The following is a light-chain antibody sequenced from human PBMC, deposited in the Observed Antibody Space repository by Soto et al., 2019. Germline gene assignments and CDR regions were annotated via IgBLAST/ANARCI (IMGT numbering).Light chain of an antibody. CDR3: GLHTIADTVV. CDR2: DVT. Sequence: QSVLTQPPSVSGSPGQSVTISCTGTKEVASCNRVSWYLQTPGTSPKLLLYDVTKRASGISDRFSGSKSGNTASLTISGLQADDEGDYYCGLHTIADTVVLGGGTKVTVL. CDR1: KEVASCNR. J-gene: IGLJ2*01. V-gene: IGLV2-18*01.